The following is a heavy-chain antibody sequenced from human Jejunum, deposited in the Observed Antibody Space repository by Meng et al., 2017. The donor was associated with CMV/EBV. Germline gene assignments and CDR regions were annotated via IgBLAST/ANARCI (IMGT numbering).Heavy chain of an antibody. CDR1: TSVRFY. CDR3: ARVYGRKSLNFFYGMDV. D-gene: IGHD4-17*01. V-gene: IGHV4-61*01. CDR2: IEETASS. J-gene: IGHJ6*02. Sequence: TSVRFYLSWIRPSPVKGLEWIGYIEETASSSYTPSLRSRVAISVDTSKDQFSLIMYSVTAADTAVYYCARVYGRKSLNFFYGMDVWGQGTTVTVSS.